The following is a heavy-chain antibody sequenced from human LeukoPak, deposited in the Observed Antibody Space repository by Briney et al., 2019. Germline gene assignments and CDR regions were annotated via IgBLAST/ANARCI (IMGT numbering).Heavy chain of an antibody. J-gene: IGHJ4*02. V-gene: IGHV3-33*01. CDR2: IWYDGSNK. D-gene: IGHD2-21*02. Sequence: GGSLRLSCAASGFTFSSYGMHWVRQAPGKGLEWVAVIWYDGSNKYYADSVKGRFTISRDNSKNTLYLQMNSLRAEDTAVYYCARAYCGGDCCSDYWGQGTLVTVSS. CDR3: ARAYCGGDCCSDY. CDR1: GFTFSSYG.